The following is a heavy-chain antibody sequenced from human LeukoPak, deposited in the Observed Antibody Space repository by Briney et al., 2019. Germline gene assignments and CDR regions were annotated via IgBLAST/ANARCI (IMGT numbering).Heavy chain of an antibody. CDR2: ISSSSYT. CDR1: GFTFSDYY. CDR3: ARVRGSYGVVFFDY. Sequence: GGSLRLSCAASGFTFSDYYMSWIRQAPGKGLEWVSYISSSSYTNYADSVKGRFTISRDNAKNSLYLQMNSLGAEDTAVYYCARVRGSYGVVFFDYWGQGTLVTVSS. D-gene: IGHD1-26*01. V-gene: IGHV3-11*06. J-gene: IGHJ4*02.